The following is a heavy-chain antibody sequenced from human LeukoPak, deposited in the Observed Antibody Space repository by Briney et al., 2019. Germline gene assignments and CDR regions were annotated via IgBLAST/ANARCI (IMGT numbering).Heavy chain of an antibody. D-gene: IGHD3-10*01. Sequence: GGSLRLSCAASGFTFSSYAMHWVRQAPGKGLEGVAVISYDGSNKYYADSVKGRFTISRDNSKNTLYLQMNSLRAEDTAVYYCARDRHYYYGSGSYGGYWGQGTLVTVSS. V-gene: IGHV3-30-3*01. J-gene: IGHJ4*02. CDR1: GFTFSSYA. CDR3: ARDRHYYYGSGSYGGY. CDR2: ISYDGSNK.